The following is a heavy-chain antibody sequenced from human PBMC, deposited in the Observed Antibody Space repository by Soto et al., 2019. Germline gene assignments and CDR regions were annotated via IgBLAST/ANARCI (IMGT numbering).Heavy chain of an antibody. Sequence: SSENLSLTCAVYGGSFSGYYWSWIRQPPGKGLEWIGEINHSGSTNYNPSLKSRVTISVDTSKNQFSLKLSSVTAADTAVYYCARGQRFCPYYKDVWGKGTTVTVSS. CDR1: GGSFSGYY. D-gene: IGHD3-3*01. J-gene: IGHJ6*03. V-gene: IGHV4-34*01. CDR2: INHSGST. CDR3: ARGQRFCPYYKDV.